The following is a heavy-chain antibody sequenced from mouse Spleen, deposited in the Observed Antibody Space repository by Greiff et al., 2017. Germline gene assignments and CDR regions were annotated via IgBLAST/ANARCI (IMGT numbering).Heavy chain of an antibody. Sequence: EVQVVESGGGLVKPGGSLKLSCAASGFTFSSYAMSWVRQTPEKRLEWVATISSGGSYTYYPDSVKGRFTISRDNAKNTLYLQMSSLRSEDTAMYYCARRLTGRYYAMDYWGQGTSVTVSS. CDR2: ISSGGSYT. V-gene: IGHV5-9-3*01. CDR3: ARRLTGRYYAMDY. J-gene: IGHJ4*01. D-gene: IGHD4-1*01. CDR1: GFTFSSYA.